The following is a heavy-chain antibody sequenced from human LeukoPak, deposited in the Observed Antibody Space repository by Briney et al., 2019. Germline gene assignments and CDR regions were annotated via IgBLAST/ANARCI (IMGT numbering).Heavy chain of an antibody. CDR2: IDDDGTDT. Sequence: GGSLRLSCAASGFTSGSYWMRWVRQAPGKGPEWVARIDDDGTDTHYAVSVKGRFTISRDNAKNTLYLQMNSLRGEDTAVYYCARGMLSSAGYHWYYYMDVWGKGAMVTVSS. J-gene: IGHJ6*03. D-gene: IGHD3-3*01. V-gene: IGHV3-74*01. CDR1: GFTSGSYW. CDR3: ARGMLSSAGYHWYYYMDV.